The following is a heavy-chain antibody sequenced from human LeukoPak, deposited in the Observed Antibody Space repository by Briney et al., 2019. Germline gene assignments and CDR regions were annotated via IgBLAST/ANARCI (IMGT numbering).Heavy chain of an antibody. CDR3: VRKSDGHFDH. V-gene: IGHV3-7*01. J-gene: IGHJ4*02. CDR2: IKQDGSDK. Sequence: PGGSLGLSSVAPLFTPFNSSMCGGSQAPGKGLEWVANIKQDGSDKYYVDSVRGRFTISRDNAKNSLYLQMNSLRAEDTAIYYCVRKSDGHFDHWGQGTLVTVSS. CDR1: LFTPFNSS. D-gene: IGHD5-24*01.